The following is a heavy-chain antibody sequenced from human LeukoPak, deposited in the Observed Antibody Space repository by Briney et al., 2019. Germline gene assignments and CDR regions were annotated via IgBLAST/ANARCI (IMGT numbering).Heavy chain of an antibody. J-gene: IGHJ4*02. CDR1: GFTFSSYV. Sequence: PGGSLRLSCSASGFTFSSYVMHWVRQAPGKGLDYVSTISSNGGRTYYADSVKGRFTISRDNSKNTLYLQMSSLRAEDTAVYYCVKGVGDITIILIPPGYWGQGTLVTVSS. D-gene: IGHD3-22*01. CDR3: VKGVGDITIILIPPGY. CDR2: ISSNGGRT. V-gene: IGHV3-64D*06.